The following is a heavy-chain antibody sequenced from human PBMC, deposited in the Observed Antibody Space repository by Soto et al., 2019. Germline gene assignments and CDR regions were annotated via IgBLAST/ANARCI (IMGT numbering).Heavy chain of an antibody. J-gene: IGHJ3*02. CDR2: IYFSGST. CDR1: GGSISSSSYY. D-gene: IGHD3-3*01. V-gene: IGHV4-39*07. Sequence: SSETLSLTCTVSGGSISSSSYYWGWIRQPPGKGLEWIGSIYFSGSTNYNPSLKSRVTISVDTSRNQFSLKLSSVTAADTAVYYCAREHHDFWSGYFPALVSETKPLGAFDIWGQGTMVTVSS. CDR3: AREHHDFWSGYFPALVSETKPLGAFDI.